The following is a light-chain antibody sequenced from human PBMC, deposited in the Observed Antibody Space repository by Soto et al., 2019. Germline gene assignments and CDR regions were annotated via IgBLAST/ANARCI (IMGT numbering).Light chain of an antibody. Sequence: EVVLTQYPGTLSLSPGERATLSCRSTQTLSRSWLAWYQHKPGQPPRLLVSGASRRATGIPDRFSGGGAGTDFTLTISGLEPEDSALYYCQQYDRPPITFGQGTRLEIK. CDR1: QTLSRSW. J-gene: IGKJ5*01. CDR3: QQYDRPPIT. V-gene: IGKV3-20*01. CDR2: GAS.